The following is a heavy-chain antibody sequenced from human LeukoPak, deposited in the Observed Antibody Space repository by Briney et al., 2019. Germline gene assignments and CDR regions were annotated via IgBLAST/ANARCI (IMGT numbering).Heavy chain of an antibody. D-gene: IGHD4-23*01. CDR1: GFTFSSYA. CDR3: AREQPGYGGNSGMDV. J-gene: IGHJ6*02. CDR2: ISYDGSNK. Sequence: GGSLRLSCAASGFTFSSYAMHWVRQAPGKGLEWVAVISYDGSNKYYADSVKGRFTISRDNSKNTLYLQMNSLRAEDTAVYYCAREQPGYGGNSGMDVWGQGTTVTVSS. V-gene: IGHV3-30-3*01.